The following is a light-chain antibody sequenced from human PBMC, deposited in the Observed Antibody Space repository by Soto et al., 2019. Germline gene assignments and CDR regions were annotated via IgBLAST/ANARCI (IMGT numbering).Light chain of an antibody. V-gene: IGLV1-44*01. CDR1: TSNIGSNT. CDR3: AAWDDSLSGYV. CDR2: SNN. J-gene: IGLJ1*01. Sequence: QSVLTQPPSASGTPGQRVTISCSGSTSNIGSNTVNWYQQLPGTAPKLLIYSNNQRPSGVPDRFSGSKSGTSASLAISGLQSEDEADYYCAAWDDSLSGYVFGNRTKVTVL.